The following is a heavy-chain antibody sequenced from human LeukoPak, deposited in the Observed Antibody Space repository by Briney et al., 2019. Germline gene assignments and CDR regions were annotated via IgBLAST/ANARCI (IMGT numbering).Heavy chain of an antibody. V-gene: IGHV4-59*01. Sequence: SETLSLTCTVSGGSISSYYWSWIRQPPGRGLEWIGYIYYSGSTNYNPSLKSRVTISVDTSKNQFSLKLSSVTAADTAVYYCARVPSSWYGACFDYWGQGTLVTVSS. CDR1: GGSISSYY. J-gene: IGHJ4*02. CDR2: IYYSGST. CDR3: ARVPSSWYGACFDY. D-gene: IGHD6-13*01.